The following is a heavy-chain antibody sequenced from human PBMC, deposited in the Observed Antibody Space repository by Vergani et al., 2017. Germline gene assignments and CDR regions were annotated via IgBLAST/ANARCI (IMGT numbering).Heavy chain of an antibody. CDR1: GFTFSDYY. CDR3: ARDWDYGGNSGVLY. D-gene: IGHD4-23*01. J-gene: IGHJ4*02. CDR2: IISSGSTI. Sequence: QVQLVESGGGLVKPGGSLRLSCAAPGFTFSDYYMSWICQAPGKGLEWVSYIISSGSTIYYADSVKGRFTISRDNAKNSLYLQTISLRAEDTAVYYCARDWDYGGNSGVLYWGQGTLVTVSS. V-gene: IGHV3-11*01.